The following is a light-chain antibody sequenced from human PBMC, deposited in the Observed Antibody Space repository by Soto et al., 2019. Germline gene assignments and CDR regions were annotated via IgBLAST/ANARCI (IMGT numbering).Light chain of an antibody. V-gene: IGLV2-14*01. J-gene: IGLJ1*01. CDR2: EVS. Sequence: QSVLTQPASVSGSPGQSITISCTGTSSDVGGYNSVSWYQQHPGKAPKLMIYEVSSRPSGVSNRFSGSKSGNTASLTISGLQAEDEADYSCSSYTGTNRVFGTGTKVTVL. CDR1: SSDVGGYNS. CDR3: SSYTGTNRV.